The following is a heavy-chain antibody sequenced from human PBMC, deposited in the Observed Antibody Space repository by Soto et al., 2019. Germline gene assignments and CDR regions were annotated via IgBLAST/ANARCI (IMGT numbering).Heavy chain of an antibody. CDR2: ISSSGTYI. Sequence: WGSLRLSCETSGFPFVIYTISWVRQAPGKGLEWVSSISSSGTYIDYADSVEGRFAISRDDAKNSVFLEMTSLRVDDTAVYYCAREGNYHEFWGQGTLVTVSS. J-gene: IGHJ4*02. CDR3: AREGNYHEF. CDR1: GFPFVIYT. V-gene: IGHV3-21*01. D-gene: IGHD3-10*01.